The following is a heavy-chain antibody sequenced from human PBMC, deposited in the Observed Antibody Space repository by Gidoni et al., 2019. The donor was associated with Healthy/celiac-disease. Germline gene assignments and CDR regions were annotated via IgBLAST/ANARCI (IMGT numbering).Heavy chain of an antibody. J-gene: IGHJ4*02. CDR2: INSEGSRT. CDR3: ARVGRGQLWP. D-gene: IGHD5-18*01. CDR1: GFTLSSYW. Sequence: EVQLVESGEGLVQPGRYLRLSCAASGFTLSSYWMHWVRQAPGKGLFWVSRINSEGSRTSYADSVKGRFTISRDNAKNTLYLQMNSLRAEDTAVYYCARVGRGQLWPWGQGTLFTVSS. V-gene: IGHV3-74*01.